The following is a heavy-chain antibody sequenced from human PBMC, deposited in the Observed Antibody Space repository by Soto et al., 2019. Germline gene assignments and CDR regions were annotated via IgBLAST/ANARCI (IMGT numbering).Heavy chain of an antibody. Sequence: PSQTLSLTCAISGDSVASNSAAWNWIRLSPSRGLEWLARTYYRSRWYNDYAVSVRSRITVNPDTSKNQFSLQLTSVTPEDTAMYYCARQVGASIYYYYGMDVWGQGTTVTVSS. J-gene: IGHJ6*02. V-gene: IGHV6-1*01. CDR3: ARQVGASIYYYYGMDV. D-gene: IGHD1-26*01. CDR2: TYYRSRWYN. CDR1: GDSVASNSAA.